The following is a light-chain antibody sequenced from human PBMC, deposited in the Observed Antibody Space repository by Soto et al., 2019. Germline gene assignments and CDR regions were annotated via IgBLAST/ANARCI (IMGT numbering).Light chain of an antibody. CDR2: GAF. Sequence: EVVMTQSPVTLSVSPGERVTLSCRASQSVSSNLAWYQQKPGQVPRLLIYGAFTGASGIPARFSGSGSGAEFTLTISSLQSEDFAVYYCQQYNTWPRAFGQGTKVEIK. CDR3: QQYNTWPRA. V-gene: IGKV3D-15*01. CDR1: QSVSSN. J-gene: IGKJ1*01.